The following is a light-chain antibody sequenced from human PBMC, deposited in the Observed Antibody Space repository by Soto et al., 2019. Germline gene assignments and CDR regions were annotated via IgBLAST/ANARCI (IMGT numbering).Light chain of an antibody. CDR1: QGLLHSNGHIH. V-gene: IGKV2-28*01. J-gene: IGKJ1*01. CDR2: LGS. Sequence: DVVMTQSPLSLPVTTGEPASISCRSSQGLLHSNGHIHLHWYPQKPAHSPPPLIYLGSNRPSGVPDRFSGSGSGTDLTLKISRVEAEDVGVYYCMQTLQTWTFGQGTKVDIK. CDR3: MQTLQTWT.